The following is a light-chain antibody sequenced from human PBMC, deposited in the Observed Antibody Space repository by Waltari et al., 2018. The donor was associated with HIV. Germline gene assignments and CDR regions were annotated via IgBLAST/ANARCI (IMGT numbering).Light chain of an antibody. V-gene: IGKV1-5*03. CDR3: QEYSGYFRT. J-gene: IGKJ1*01. Sequence: DIKMTQSPSTLSASVGDRVTITCRASQSISNWLAWYQQKPGKAPKLLIYKEFSLASGVPSRFSGSGSGTEYTLTISSLQPDDFATYYCQEYSGYFRTFGQGTKVEIK. CDR2: KEF. CDR1: QSISNW.